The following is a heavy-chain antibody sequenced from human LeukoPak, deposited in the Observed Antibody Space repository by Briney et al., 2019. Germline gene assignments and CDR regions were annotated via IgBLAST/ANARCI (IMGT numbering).Heavy chain of an antibody. D-gene: IGHD3-10*02. CDR2: ISSSGSTI. J-gene: IGHJ6*04. CDR1: GFTFSSYA. V-gene: IGHV3-48*03. Sequence: GGSLRLSCAASGFTFSSYAMSWVRQAPGRGLEWVSAISSSGSTIYYADSVKGRFTISRDNAKNSLYLQMNSLRAEDTAVYYCAELGITMIGGVWGKGTTVTISS. CDR3: AELGITMIGGV.